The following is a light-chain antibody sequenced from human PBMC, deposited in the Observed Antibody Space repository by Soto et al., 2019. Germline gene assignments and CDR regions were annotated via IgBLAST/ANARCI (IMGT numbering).Light chain of an antibody. J-gene: IGKJ1*01. CDR2: DAS. Sequence: DIQMTQSPSTLSASVGDRVTITCRASQSISSWLAWFQQKPGKAPKLLMYDASSLESGVPSRFSGSGSGTEFTLTISSLQPDDFATYYCQQYGTYLWTFGQVTRVEIK. CDR3: QQYGTYLWT. CDR1: QSISSW. V-gene: IGKV1-5*01.